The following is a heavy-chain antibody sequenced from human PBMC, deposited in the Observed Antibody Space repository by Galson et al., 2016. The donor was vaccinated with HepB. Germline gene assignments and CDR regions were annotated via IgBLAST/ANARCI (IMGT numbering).Heavy chain of an antibody. D-gene: IGHD6-19*01. CDR2: TYYRAKWYN. Sequence: CAISGDSVPSNSAAWNWIRQSPSRGLEWLGRTYYRAKWYNDYAVPVKSRITINVDTSKNQFSLQLNSVTPEDTAVYYCAREYSTGYYERFLAKRARRGFDYWGQGTLVTVSS. J-gene: IGHJ4*02. V-gene: IGHV6-1*01. CDR1: GDSVPSNSAA. CDR3: AREYSTGYYERFLAKRARRGFDY.